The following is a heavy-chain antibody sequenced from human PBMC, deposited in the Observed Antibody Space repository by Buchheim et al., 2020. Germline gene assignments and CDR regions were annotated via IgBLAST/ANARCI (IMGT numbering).Heavy chain of an antibody. CDR1: GFTISMFS. CDR3: ARARYGDYGFGMDV. J-gene: IGHJ6*02. V-gene: IGHV3-48*01. Sequence: EVQLVEPGGGLVRPGGSLRLSCAASGFTISMFSMNWVRQAPGKGLEWVSYISSSGSTIFYADSVKGRFTISRDNAKNSLSLHMNSLRAEDTAVYYCARARYGDYGFGMDVWGQGTT. D-gene: IGHD4-17*01. CDR2: ISSSGSTI.